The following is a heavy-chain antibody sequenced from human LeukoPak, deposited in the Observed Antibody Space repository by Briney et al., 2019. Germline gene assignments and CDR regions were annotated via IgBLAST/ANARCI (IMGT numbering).Heavy chain of an antibody. CDR3: ARGLVAGTWNYYYYGMDV. CDR1: GYTFTGYY. V-gene: IGHV1-2*02. J-gene: IGHJ6*02. D-gene: IGHD6-19*01. CDR2: INPNSGGT. Sequence: VVSVKVSCKASGYTFTGYYMHWVRQAPGQGLEWMGWINPNSGGTNYAQKLQGRVTMTTDTSTSTAYMELRSLRSDDTAVYYCARGLVAGTWNYYYYGMDVWGQGTTVTVSS.